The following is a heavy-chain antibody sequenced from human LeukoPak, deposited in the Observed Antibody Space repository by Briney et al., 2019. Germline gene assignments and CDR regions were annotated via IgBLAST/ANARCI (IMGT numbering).Heavy chain of an antibody. CDR3: ARGTTIRGGVVIKLLDY. J-gene: IGHJ4*02. D-gene: IGHD3-3*01. CDR2: INPNSGGT. V-gene: IGHV1-2*02. CDR1: GYTFTGYY. Sequence: ASVKVSCKASGYTFTGYYMHWVRQAPGQGLEWMGWINPNSGGTNYAQKFQGRVTMTRDTSISTAYMELSRLRSDDTAVYYCARGTTIRGGVVIKLLDYWGQGTLVTVSS.